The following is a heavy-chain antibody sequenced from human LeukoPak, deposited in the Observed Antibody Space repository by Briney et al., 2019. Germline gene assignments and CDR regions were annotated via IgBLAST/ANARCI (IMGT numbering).Heavy chain of an antibody. D-gene: IGHD1-26*01. V-gene: IGHV4-34*01. CDR3: ARAKWELLGDY. CDR2: INHSGST. J-gene: IGHJ4*02. Sequence: SETLSLTCAVYGGSFSGYYWSWIRQPPGKGLEWIGEINHSGSTNYNPSLKSRVSISLDTSRNQFSLKLSSVTAADTAVYYCARAKWELLGDYWGQGTLVTVSS. CDR1: GGSFSGYY.